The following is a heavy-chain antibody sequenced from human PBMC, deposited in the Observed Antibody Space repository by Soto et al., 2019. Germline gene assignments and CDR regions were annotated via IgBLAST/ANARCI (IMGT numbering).Heavy chain of an antibody. Sequence: EVQLVQSGAEVKKPGESLKISCKGSGYSFTSYWIGWVRQMPGKGVEWMGIICPGDSDSRYGPSFQGQVTISADNSISTAYLQWSRLKAEATAMYYCARLLPRADAFDIWGQGTMVTVSS. J-gene: IGHJ3*02. CDR1: GYSFTSYW. CDR2: ICPGDSDS. CDR3: ARLLPRADAFDI. V-gene: IGHV5-51*01.